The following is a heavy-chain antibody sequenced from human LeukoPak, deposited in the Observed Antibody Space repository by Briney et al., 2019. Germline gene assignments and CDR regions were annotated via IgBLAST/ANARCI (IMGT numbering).Heavy chain of an antibody. Sequence: SETLSLTCAVYGGSFSGYYWSWIRQPPGKGLEWIGEINHSGSTNYNPSLKSRVTISVDTSKNQFPLKLSSVTAADTAVYYCVGADYAGYYFDYWGQGTLVTVSS. CDR2: INHSGST. D-gene: IGHD4-17*01. CDR1: GGSFSGYY. V-gene: IGHV4-34*01. CDR3: VGADYAGYYFDY. J-gene: IGHJ4*02.